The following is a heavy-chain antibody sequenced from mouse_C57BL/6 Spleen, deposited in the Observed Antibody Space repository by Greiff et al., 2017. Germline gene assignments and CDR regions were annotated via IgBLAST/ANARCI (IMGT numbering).Heavy chain of an antibody. J-gene: IGHJ4*01. V-gene: IGHV1-69*01. Sequence: VQLQQPGAELVMPGASVKLSCKASGYTFTSYWMHWVKQRPGQGLEWIGEIDSSDSYSNYTQKFKGKSTLTVDKSSSTAYMQLSSLTSEDSAVYYCARGPVVDQVYAMAYWGQGTSVTVSS. D-gene: IGHD1-1*01. CDR3: ARGPVVDQVYAMAY. CDR2: IDSSDSYS. CDR1: GYTFTSYW.